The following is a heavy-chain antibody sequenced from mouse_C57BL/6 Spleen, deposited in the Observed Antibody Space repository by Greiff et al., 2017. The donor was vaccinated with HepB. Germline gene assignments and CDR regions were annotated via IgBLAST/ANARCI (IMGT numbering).Heavy chain of an antibody. CDR3: ERGIYYGSSYPYAMDY. CDR1: GYTFTSYG. Sequence: QVQLQQSGAELARPGASVKLSCKASGYTFTSYGISWVKQRTGQGLEWIGEIYPRSGNTYYNEKFKGKATLTADKSSSTAYMELRSLTSEDSAVYFGERGIYYGSSYPYAMDYWGQGTSVTVSS. D-gene: IGHD1-1*01. CDR2: IYPRSGNT. J-gene: IGHJ4*01. V-gene: IGHV1-81*01.